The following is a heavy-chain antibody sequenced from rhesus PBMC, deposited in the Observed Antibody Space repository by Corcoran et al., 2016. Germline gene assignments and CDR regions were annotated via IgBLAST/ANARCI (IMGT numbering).Heavy chain of an antibody. Sequence: QVQLQESGPGVVKPSETLYLTCAVSGYSISSGYDWSWIRQPPGKGLEWIIYLYGSSGSTNYNPSLKNRFTISKDTSKNQFSLKLSSVTAADTAVYYCARDRATVDFDYWGQGVLVTVSS. CDR1: GYSISSGYD. CDR3: ARDRATVDFDY. D-gene: IGHD5-36*01. CDR2: LYGSSGST. J-gene: IGHJ4*01. V-gene: IGHV4-127*01.